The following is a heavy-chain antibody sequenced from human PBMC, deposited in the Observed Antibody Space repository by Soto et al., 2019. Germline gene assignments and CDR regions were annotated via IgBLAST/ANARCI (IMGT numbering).Heavy chain of an antibody. CDR3: ARGIVVVVAATRPSKYYYYGMDV. J-gene: IGHJ6*02. Sequence: SETLSLTCAVYGGSFSGYYWSWIRQPPGKGLEWFGEINHSGSTNYNPSLKSRVTISVDTSKNQFSLKLSSVTAADTAVYYCARGIVVVVAATRPSKYYYYGMDVWGQGTTVTVS. CDR2: INHSGST. CDR1: GGSFSGYY. D-gene: IGHD2-15*01. V-gene: IGHV4-34*01.